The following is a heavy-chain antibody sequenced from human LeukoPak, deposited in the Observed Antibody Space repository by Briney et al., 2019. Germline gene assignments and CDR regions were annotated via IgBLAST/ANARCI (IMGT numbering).Heavy chain of an antibody. CDR2: ISGSGGGT. D-gene: IGHD3-10*01. V-gene: IGHV3-23*01. CDR1: VFTFSIYV. Sequence: VGSLRLSCVASVFTFSIYVMSWVRQALGEGLGWVSAISGSGGGTYYADSVKGRFTLSIDNSQNTLYLQMNSLRAEDTAVYYCAKGGLVRGLFDYWGQGTLVTVSS. J-gene: IGHJ4*02. CDR3: AKGGLVRGLFDY.